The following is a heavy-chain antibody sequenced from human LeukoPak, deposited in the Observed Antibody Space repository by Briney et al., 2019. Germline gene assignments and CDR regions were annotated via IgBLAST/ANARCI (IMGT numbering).Heavy chain of an antibody. D-gene: IGHD1-26*01. J-gene: IGHJ6*03. CDR3: ARDPYSGNYGAYYYYYMDV. CDR1: GFTFSSHS. CDR2: IKEDDSEI. V-gene: IGHV3-7*01. Sequence: GGSLTLSCAASGFTFSSHSMNWVGQAPGKGLEWVANIKEDDSEIYYVESVKGRFTISRDNAKNSLYLQMDSLRVEDTAEYYCARDPYSGNYGAYYYYYMDVWGKGTTVTVSS.